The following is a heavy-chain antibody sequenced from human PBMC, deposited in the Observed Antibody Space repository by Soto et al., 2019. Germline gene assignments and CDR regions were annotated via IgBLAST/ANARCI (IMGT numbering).Heavy chain of an antibody. CDR2: IYPGDSDT. D-gene: IGHD3-3*01. J-gene: IGHJ5*02. V-gene: IGHV5-51*01. CDR3: ARLSVGFWSGYYTQKYRVNWLDP. Sequence: GESLKISCKGSGYSFTSYWIGWVRQMPGKGLEWMGIIYPGDSDTRYSPSFQGQVTISADKSISTAYLQWSSLKASDTAMYYCARLSVGFWSGYYTQKYRVNWLDPWGQGTLVTASS. CDR1: GYSFTSYW.